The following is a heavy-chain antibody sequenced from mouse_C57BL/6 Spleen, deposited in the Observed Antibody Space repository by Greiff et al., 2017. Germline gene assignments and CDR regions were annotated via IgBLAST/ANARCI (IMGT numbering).Heavy chain of an antibody. Sequence: EVKLMESGGGLVKPGGSLKLSCAASGFTFSDYGMHWVRQAPEKGLEWVAYISSGSSTIYYADTVKGRFTISRDNAKNTLFLQMTSRRSEDTAMYYCARQGWAYFDYWGQGTTLTVSS. CDR2: ISSGSSTI. J-gene: IGHJ2*01. CDR3: ARQGWAYFDY. CDR1: GFTFSDYG. V-gene: IGHV5-17*01. D-gene: IGHD3-2*02.